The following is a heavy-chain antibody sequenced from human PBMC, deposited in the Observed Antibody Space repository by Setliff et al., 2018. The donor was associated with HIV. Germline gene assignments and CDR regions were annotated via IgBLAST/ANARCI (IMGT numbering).Heavy chain of an antibody. V-gene: IGHV4-4*09. J-gene: IGHJ5*02. D-gene: IGHD3-10*01. Sequence: SETLSLTCTVSGDSISSYSWNWIRQSPGGGLEWNGFIFSSGSTKYNPSLQSRVTMSIDTSKHQFSLRLTSVTAADTAVYYCARRIDDSGSFPDKNWFDTWGQGSLVTVSS. CDR3: ARRIDDSGSFPDKNWFDT. CDR1: GDSISSYS. CDR2: IFSSGST.